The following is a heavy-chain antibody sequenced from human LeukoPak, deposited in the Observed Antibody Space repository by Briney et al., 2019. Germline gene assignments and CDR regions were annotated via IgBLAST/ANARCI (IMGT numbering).Heavy chain of an antibody. J-gene: IGHJ4*02. D-gene: IGHD6-13*01. CDR1: GYTFTGYH. CDR3: AKSPTGSAAGAADN. Sequence: ASVKVSCKASGYTFTGYHLHWVRQAPGQGLEWMGWIHPNAGDTNYAQKFQGRVTMTRDTSISTAYMELSRLTSDDTAVYYCAKSPTGSAAGAADNWGQGTLVTVSS. V-gene: IGHV1-2*02. CDR2: IHPNAGDT.